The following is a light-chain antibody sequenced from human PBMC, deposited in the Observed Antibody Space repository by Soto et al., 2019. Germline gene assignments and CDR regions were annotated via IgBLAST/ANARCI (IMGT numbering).Light chain of an antibody. J-gene: IGKJ2*01. CDR2: DAS. CDR1: PDISNY. CDR3: QQYYILPRP. Sequence: DIQMTQSPSSLSASVGDRVTITCQASPDISNYLNWYQQKPGKAPKLLIYDASNLETVVPARFSGSGSGTDFTFTISSLQPDDIAPYYCQQYYILPRPFGQGTKLEIK. V-gene: IGKV1-33*01.